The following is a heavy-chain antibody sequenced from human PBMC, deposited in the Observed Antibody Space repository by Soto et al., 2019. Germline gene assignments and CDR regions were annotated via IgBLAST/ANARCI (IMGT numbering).Heavy chain of an antibody. CDR1: GYTFTSYG. CDR2: ISAYNGNT. V-gene: IGHV1-18*03. Sequence: GXSVKVSYKASGYTFTSYGISLVRHAPGQGLEWMGWISAYNGNTNYAQKLQGRVTMTTDTSSSTAYMELRSLRSDDMAVYYCARTSIAVAGPTIFDYWGQGTLVTVSS. CDR3: ARTSIAVAGPTIFDY. D-gene: IGHD6-19*01. J-gene: IGHJ4*02.